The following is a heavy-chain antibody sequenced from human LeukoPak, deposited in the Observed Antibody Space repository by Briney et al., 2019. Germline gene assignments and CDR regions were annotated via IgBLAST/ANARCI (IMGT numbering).Heavy chain of an antibody. D-gene: IGHD3-9*01. CDR2: VYPGDSDT. Sequence: GESLKISCKGSGYSFTSCCFGWVRHMPGEGREWLGIVYPGDSDTRYSPSFQGQVTISADKSISTAYLQWSSLKASDTAMYYCASSGILTGPFDYWGQGTLVTVSS. CDR1: GYSFTSCC. CDR3: ASSGILTGPFDY. J-gene: IGHJ4*02. V-gene: IGHV5-51*01.